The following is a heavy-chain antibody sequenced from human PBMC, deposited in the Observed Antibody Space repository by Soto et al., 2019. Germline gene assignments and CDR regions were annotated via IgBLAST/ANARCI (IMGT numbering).Heavy chain of an antibody. J-gene: IGHJ4*02. V-gene: IGHV1-3*05. D-gene: IGHD2-21*02. Sequence: QVQLVQSGAEEKKPGASVKVSCKASGYTFTSYAMHWVRQAPGQRLEWMGWINAGNGNTKYSQKFPGRVTITRDTSASPAYIELSSLRSEDTDVYYCARSIVVVTALDYWCQGTLVTVSS. CDR1: GYTFTSYA. CDR3: ARSIVVVTALDY. CDR2: INAGNGNT.